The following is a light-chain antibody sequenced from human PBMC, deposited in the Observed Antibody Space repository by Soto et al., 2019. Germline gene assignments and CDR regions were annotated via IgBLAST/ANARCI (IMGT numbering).Light chain of an antibody. Sequence: QSALTQPPSASGSHGQSVTVSCTGIGGDLRDSNYVSWYQQHPGKAPKLIIYDVTKRPSGVPDRFSGSKSGNTASLTVSGLQAEDEADYFCLTGNNYRVFGTGTNVTVL. CDR2: DVT. V-gene: IGLV2-8*01. J-gene: IGLJ1*01. CDR3: LTGNNYRV. CDR1: GGDLRDSNY.